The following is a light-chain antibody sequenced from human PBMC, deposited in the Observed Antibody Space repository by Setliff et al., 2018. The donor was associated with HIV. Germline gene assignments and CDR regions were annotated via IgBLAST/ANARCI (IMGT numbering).Light chain of an antibody. CDR3: SSYTSSSTPYV. CDR2: DVI. CDR1: TRNVGGGHGY. Sequence: QSALTQPDSVSGSPGQSLTISCTGTTRNVGGGHGYVSWYQQHPGKAPKLMIYDVIYRPSGVSNRFSGSKSGNTASLTISGLQAEDEADYYCSSYTSSSTPYVFGTGTKVTVL. V-gene: IGLV2-14*03. J-gene: IGLJ1*01.